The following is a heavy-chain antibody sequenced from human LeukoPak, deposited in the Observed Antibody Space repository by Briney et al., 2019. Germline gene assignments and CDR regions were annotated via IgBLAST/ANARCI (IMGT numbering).Heavy chain of an antibody. V-gene: IGHV3-23*01. Sequence: GGSLRLSCAASGFTFSSHAMSWVRQAPGKGLEWVSAISNSGGSTHYADSVKGRFTISRDKSKNTLYLQMNSLRAEDTAVYYCAKGGSRGYSYGYLDYWGQGTLVPVSS. D-gene: IGHD5-18*01. CDR3: AKGGSRGYSYGYLDY. CDR2: ISNSGGST. J-gene: IGHJ4*02. CDR1: GFTFSSHA.